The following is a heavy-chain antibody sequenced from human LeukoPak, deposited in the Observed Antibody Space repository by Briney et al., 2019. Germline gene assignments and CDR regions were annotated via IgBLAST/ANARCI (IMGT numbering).Heavy chain of an antibody. CDR1: GLTFTSYA. V-gene: IGHV3-23*01. Sequence: TGGSLRLSCAASGLTFTSYAMSWVRQAPGKGLEWVSGISGSGGTTYQADSVKGRFTISRDNTKNTLYLQMNSLRAEDTAVYYCAKDWPPDYWGQGTLATVSS. J-gene: IGHJ4*02. CDR3: AKDWPPDY. CDR2: ISGSGGTT.